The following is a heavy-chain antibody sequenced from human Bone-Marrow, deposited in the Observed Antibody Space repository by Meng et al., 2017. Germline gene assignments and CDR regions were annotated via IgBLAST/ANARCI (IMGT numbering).Heavy chain of an antibody. D-gene: IGHD5-18*01. CDR2: INHSGST. CDR1: GGSISSGDYY. Sequence: QVQLQESGPGLVKPSQTLSLTCTVSGGSISSGDYYWSWIRQPPGKGLEWIGEINHSGSTNYNPSLKSRVTISVDMSKNQFSLKLSSVTAADTAVYYCARTRGYSYGYYGYWGQGTLVTVSS. J-gene: IGHJ4*02. V-gene: IGHV4-30-4*01. CDR3: ARTRGYSYGYYGY.